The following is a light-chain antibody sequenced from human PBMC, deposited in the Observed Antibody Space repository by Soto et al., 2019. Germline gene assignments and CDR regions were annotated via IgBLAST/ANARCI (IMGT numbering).Light chain of an antibody. Sequence: EIVLTQSPGTLSLSPGERATLSCRASQSVSSSDLAWYQQKPGQAPRLLIYGASSRATGIPDRFSGGGSGMDFTLTISRLEPEDFAVYYCQHYGSSRTFGQGTKVEIK. J-gene: IGKJ1*01. V-gene: IGKV3-20*01. CDR2: GAS. CDR1: QSVSSSD. CDR3: QHYGSSRT.